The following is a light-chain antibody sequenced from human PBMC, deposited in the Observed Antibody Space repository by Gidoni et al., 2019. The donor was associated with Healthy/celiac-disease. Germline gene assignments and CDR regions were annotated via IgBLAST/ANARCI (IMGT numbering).Light chain of an antibody. CDR3: QQNDSTPLT. CDR2: AAS. CDR1: QSISSY. J-gene: IGKJ4*01. Sequence: DIQMTQSPSSLSASVGDRVTITCRASQSISSYLDWYQQKPGKAPKLLIYAASSLQSGVPSRFSGSGSGTDFTLTISSLQPEDFATYYCQQNDSTPLTFGGXTKVEIK. V-gene: IGKV1-39*01.